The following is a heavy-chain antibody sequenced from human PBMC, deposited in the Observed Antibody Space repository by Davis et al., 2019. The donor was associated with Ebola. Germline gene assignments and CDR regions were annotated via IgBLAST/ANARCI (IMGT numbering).Heavy chain of an antibody. CDR1: GYSFTTYW. CDR2: IHSGDSDT. CDR3: ARPRLHHSSIPFDY. Sequence: GESLKISCQGPGYSFTTYWIGWVRQMPGKGLEWMGNIHSGDSDTRYRPSFEGQVTISADKSISTAYLQWSSLKASDTAMYYCARPRLHHSSIPFDYWGQGTLVTVSS. V-gene: IGHV5-51*01. D-gene: IGHD6-13*01. J-gene: IGHJ4*02.